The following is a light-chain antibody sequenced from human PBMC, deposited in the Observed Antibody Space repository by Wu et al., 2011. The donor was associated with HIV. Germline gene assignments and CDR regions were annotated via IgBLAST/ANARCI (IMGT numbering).Light chain of an antibody. CDR1: QRVSTH. Sequence: PGERATLLCRASQRVSTHVAWYQQKPGQGPRLLIYDASNRATDIPPRFSGSGSGTDFTLTISRLEPEDFAVYYCQQYGSSLTFGQGTKVEIK. CDR3: QQYGSSLT. V-gene: IGKV3-20*01. CDR2: DAS. J-gene: IGKJ1*01.